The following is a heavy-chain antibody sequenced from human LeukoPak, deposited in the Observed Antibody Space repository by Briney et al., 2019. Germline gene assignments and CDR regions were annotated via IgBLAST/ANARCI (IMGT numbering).Heavy chain of an antibody. CDR1: GYSISSGYY. CDR2: IYHSGST. CDR3: ARSYNWNDEGAFDI. D-gene: IGHD1-20*01. J-gene: IGHJ3*02. Sequence: SETLSLTCTVSGYSISSGYYWGWIRQPPGKGLEWIGSIYHSGSTYYNPSLKSRVTISVDTSKNQFSLKLSSVTAADTAVYYCARSYNWNDEGAFDIWGQGTMVTVSS. V-gene: IGHV4-38-2*02.